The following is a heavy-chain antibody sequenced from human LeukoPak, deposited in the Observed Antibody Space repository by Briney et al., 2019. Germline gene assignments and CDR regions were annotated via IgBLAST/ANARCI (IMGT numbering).Heavy chain of an antibody. CDR2: ITSIGP. Sequence: GGSLRLSCAASGFTFSSYAMSWVRQAPGKGLEYVSGITSIGPHYGNSVKGRFTISRDNSKNTLNLQMGSLRPDDTAVYYCARVLLRGFGMDVWGQGTTVTVSS. CDR3: ARVLLRGFGMDV. J-gene: IGHJ6*02. V-gene: IGHV3-64*01. CDR1: GFTFSSYA. D-gene: IGHD3-16*01.